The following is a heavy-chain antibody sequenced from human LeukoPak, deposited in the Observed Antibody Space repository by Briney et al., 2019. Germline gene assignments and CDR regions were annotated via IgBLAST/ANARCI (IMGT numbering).Heavy chain of an antibody. CDR2: IYSSGST. CDR1: GGSISSLTYY. J-gene: IGHJ3*01. Sequence: PSQTLSLTCTVSGGSISSLTYYWSWIRQHPGKGLEWIGFIYSSGSTYYNPSLKSRVTISVDTSNSQFSLKLRSVTAADTAVYYCANGAPRGSSSGNFDVWGPGTMVTVSS. CDR3: ANGAPRGSSSGNFDV. D-gene: IGHD5-18*01. V-gene: IGHV4-31*03.